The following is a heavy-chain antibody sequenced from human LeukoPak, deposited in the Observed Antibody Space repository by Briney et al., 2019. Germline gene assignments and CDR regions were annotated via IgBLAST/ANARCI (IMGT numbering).Heavy chain of an antibody. D-gene: IGHD2-21*02. CDR2: IYYSGST. J-gene: IGHJ6*02. CDR1: GGSISSSSYY. CDR3: ARFPTRVVTTFRGYYGMDV. Sequence: SETLSLTCTVSGGSISSSSYYWGWIRQPPGKGLEWIWSIYYSGSTYYNPSLKSRVTISVDTSKNQFSLKLSSVTAADTAVYYCARFPTRVVTTFRGYYGMDVWGQGTTVTVSS. V-gene: IGHV4-39*01.